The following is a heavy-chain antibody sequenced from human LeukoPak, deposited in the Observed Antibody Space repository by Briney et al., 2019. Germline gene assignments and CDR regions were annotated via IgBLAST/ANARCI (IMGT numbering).Heavy chain of an antibody. CDR2: IWYDGSNK. V-gene: IGHV3-33*08. J-gene: IGHJ4*02. CDR3: TRGWDYDILTGSDY. D-gene: IGHD3-9*01. CDR1: GFTFSSYE. Sequence: GGSLRLSCAASGFTFSSYEMNWVRQAPGKGLEWVAIIWYDGSNKDYADSVKGRFIISRDNSKNTLYLQMNSLGAEDTAVYYCTRGWDYDILTGSDYWGQGTLVTVSS.